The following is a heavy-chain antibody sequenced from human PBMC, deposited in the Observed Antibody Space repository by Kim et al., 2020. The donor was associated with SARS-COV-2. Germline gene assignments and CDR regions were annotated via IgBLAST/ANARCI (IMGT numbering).Heavy chain of an antibody. CDR1: GFTFSDYW. J-gene: IGHJ4*02. CDR3: ARADGDYGGY. Sequence: GGSLRLSCAASGFTFSDYWMTWVRQAPGKGLEWVANIKRDGSEKYYVDSVKGRFTISRDNTKNSLYLQMNSLRAEDTAVYYCARADGDYGGYWGQGTLVTVSS. V-gene: IGHV3-7*03. D-gene: IGHD4-17*01. CDR2: IKRDGSEK.